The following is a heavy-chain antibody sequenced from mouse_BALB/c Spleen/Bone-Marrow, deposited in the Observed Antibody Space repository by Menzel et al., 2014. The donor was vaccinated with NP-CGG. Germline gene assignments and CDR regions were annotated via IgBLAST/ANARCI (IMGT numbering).Heavy chain of an antibody. CDR1: GYTFTDHA. D-gene: IGHD2-14*01. Sequence: QVQLKESGAKLVRPGVSVKISCKGSGYTFTDHAIHWVKRSHAKSLEWIGVISGYYGDAIYNQKFKGKATMTVDKSSSTAYMELARLTSEDSAICYCARSGKVRNAMDYWGQGTSVTVSS. J-gene: IGHJ4*01. V-gene: IGHV1S137*01. CDR2: ISGYYGDA. CDR3: ARSGKVRNAMDY.